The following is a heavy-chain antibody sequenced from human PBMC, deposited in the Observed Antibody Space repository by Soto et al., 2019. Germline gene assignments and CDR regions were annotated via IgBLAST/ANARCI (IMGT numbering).Heavy chain of an antibody. CDR2: IIPIFGTA. D-gene: IGHD2-2*03. J-gene: IGHJ6*02. V-gene: IGHV1-69*13. CDR1: GGTFSSYA. CDR3: ASRNGYCSSTSCFDPYYYYYGMDV. Sequence: SVKVSCKASGGTFSSYAISWVRQAPGQGLEWMGGIIPIFGTANYAQKFQGRVTITADESTSTAYMELSSLRSEDTAVYYCASRNGYCSSTSCFDPYYYYYGMDVWGQGTTATVSS.